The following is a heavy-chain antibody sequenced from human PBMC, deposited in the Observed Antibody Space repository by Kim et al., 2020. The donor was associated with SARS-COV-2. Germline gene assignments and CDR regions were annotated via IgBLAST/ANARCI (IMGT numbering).Heavy chain of an antibody. CDR1: GDTFISHS. Sequence: ASVKVSCKASGDTFISHSIHWVRQAPGQGLEWMGRIHPTVRTTTTYAQNFQDRVTMTRDTCTSTFYMELSSLRSEDTAIYYCATRVTDDMDVWGQGTTVTVSS. CDR2: IHPTVRTTT. J-gene: IGHJ6*02. V-gene: IGHV1-46*01. CDR3: ATRVTDDMDV. D-gene: IGHD4-4*01.